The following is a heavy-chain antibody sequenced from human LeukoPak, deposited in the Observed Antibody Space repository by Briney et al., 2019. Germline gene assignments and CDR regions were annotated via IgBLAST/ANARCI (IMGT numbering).Heavy chain of an antibody. CDR3: ARGYRCSSTSCYIFGY. Sequence: WASVKVSCKASGYTFTGYYIHWVRQAPGQGLEWMGWINPNSGGTNYAQKFQGRVTMTRDTSISTAYMELSRLRSDDTAVYYCARGYRCSSTSCYIFGYWGQGTLVTVSS. V-gene: IGHV1-2*02. J-gene: IGHJ4*02. CDR1: GYTFTGYY. D-gene: IGHD2-2*02. CDR2: INPNSGGT.